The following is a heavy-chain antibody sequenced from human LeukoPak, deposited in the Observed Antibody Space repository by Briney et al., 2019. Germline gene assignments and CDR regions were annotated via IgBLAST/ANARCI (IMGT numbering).Heavy chain of an antibody. CDR1: GYTFTSYD. J-gene: IGHJ4*02. CDR2: MNPNSGNT. CDR3: ARGLDFPQYYFDY. V-gene: IGHV1-8*01. Sequence: ASVKVSCKASGYTFTSYDINWVRQATGQGLEWMGWMNPNSGNTGYAQKFQGRVTMTRNTSISTAYTELSSLRSEDTAVYYCARGLDFPQYYFDYWGQGTLVTVSS. D-gene: IGHD2/OR15-2a*01.